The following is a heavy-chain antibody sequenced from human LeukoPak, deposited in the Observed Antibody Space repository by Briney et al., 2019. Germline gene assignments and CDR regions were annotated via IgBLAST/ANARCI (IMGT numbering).Heavy chain of an antibody. CDR1: GYTFTGYY. J-gene: IGHJ5*02. V-gene: IGHV1-2*04. Sequence: ASVKVSCKASGYTFTGYYMHWVRQAPGPGLEWMGWINPNSGGTNYAQKFQGWVTMTRDTSISTAYMELSRLRSDDTAVYYCARNTVAGNLNSPFDPWGQGTLVTVSS. D-gene: IGHD6-19*01. CDR3: ARNTVAGNLNSPFDP. CDR2: INPNSGGT.